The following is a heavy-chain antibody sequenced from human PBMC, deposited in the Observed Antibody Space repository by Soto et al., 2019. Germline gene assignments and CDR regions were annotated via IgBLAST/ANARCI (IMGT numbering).Heavy chain of an antibody. CDR3: AKDASTYYDFWSGYSAFDY. Sequence: GGSLRLSCAASGFTFSSYAMSWVRQAPGKGLEWVSAISGSGGSTYYADSVKGRFTISRDNSKNTLYLQMNSLRAEDTAVYYCAKDASTYYDFWSGYSAFDYWGQGTLVTVSS. CDR1: GFTFSSYA. D-gene: IGHD3-3*01. J-gene: IGHJ4*02. V-gene: IGHV3-23*01. CDR2: ISGSGGST.